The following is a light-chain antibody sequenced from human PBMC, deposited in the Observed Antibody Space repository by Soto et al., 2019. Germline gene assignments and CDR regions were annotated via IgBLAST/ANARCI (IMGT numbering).Light chain of an antibody. CDR1: QSISRY. CDR3: QQRLSWPPLT. V-gene: IGKV3-11*01. J-gene: IGKJ4*02. CDR2: DAS. Sequence: EIVLTQSPATLSLSPGERATLSCRASQSISRYLAWYQQKPGQAPRLLIHDASNRATGIPARFSGSGSETDFTLTISSLEPEDFAVYYCQQRLSWPPLTFGGGTNVANK.